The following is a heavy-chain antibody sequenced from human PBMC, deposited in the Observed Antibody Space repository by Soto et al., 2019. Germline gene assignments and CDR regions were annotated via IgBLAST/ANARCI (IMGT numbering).Heavy chain of an antibody. CDR1: GDSVSSKSAA. V-gene: IGHV6-1*01. CDR3: ARNGDYLVDY. J-gene: IGHJ4*02. D-gene: IGHD7-27*01. CDR2: TYYRSKWSS. Sequence: SQTLSLTCAISGDSVSSKSAAWHWIRQSPSRGLEWLGRTYYRSKWSSNYAVSVRSRITINPDTSKNRFSLQLRSVTPDDTGVYYCARNGDYLVDYWGQGTLVTVSS.